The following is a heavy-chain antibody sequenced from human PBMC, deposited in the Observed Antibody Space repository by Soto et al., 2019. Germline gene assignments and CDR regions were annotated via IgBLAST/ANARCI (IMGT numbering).Heavy chain of an antibody. CDR2: IRNKANNYAT. Sequence: EVQLVESGGGLVQPGGSLKLSCAASGFTFSGSAMHWVRQASGKGLEWVGRIRNKANNYATAYAASVKGRFTISRDDSKNAAYLQMNSRKTEDTAVYYCASSAVAVADYYLDLWGRGTLVTVSS. CDR3: ASSAVAVADYYLDL. D-gene: IGHD6-19*01. V-gene: IGHV3-73*02. J-gene: IGHJ2*01. CDR1: GFTFSGSA.